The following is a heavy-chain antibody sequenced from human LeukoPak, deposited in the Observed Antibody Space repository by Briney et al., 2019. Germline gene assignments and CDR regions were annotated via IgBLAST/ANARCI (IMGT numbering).Heavy chain of an antibody. CDR2: VHYSGST. D-gene: IGHD1-1*01. CDR3: ARYNWNGDWFDP. V-gene: IGHV4-59*01. Sequence: SETLSLTCTVSGGSISGFYWSWIRQPPGKGLEWIGYVHYSGSTTYNPSLKSRVTISLDTSENQFSLNLNSVTAADTAVYYCARYNWNGDWFDPWGQGTLVTVSS. J-gene: IGHJ5*02. CDR1: GGSISGFY.